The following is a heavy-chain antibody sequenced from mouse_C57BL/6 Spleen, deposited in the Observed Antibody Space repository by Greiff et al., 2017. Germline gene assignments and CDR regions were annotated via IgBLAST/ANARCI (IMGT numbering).Heavy chain of an antibody. Sequence: QVQLQQPGAELVKPGASVKMSCKASGYTFTSYWITWVKQRPGQGLEWIGDIYPGSGSTNYNEKFKSKATLTVDTSSSTAYMHRSSLTSEDSAVYFCAGSDYDGACFAYWGQGTLVTVSA. V-gene: IGHV1-55*01. CDR3: AGSDYDGACFAY. D-gene: IGHD2-4*01. CDR2: IYPGSGST. CDR1: GYTFTSYW. J-gene: IGHJ3*01.